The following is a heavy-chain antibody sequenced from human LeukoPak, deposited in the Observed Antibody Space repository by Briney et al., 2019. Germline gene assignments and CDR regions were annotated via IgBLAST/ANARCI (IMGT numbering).Heavy chain of an antibody. CDR2: MHYSGDT. CDR3: ARDLELERNRWNYFES. J-gene: IGHJ4*02. D-gene: IGHD1-1*01. Sequence: PSETLXLTCTVSGGSISSFFWSWIRQPPGKGLEWIGSMHYSGDTKYNPSLKSRVSLSIDTSNQQFSLRLSSVTAADTAVYYCARDLELERNRWNYFESWGQGTLVTVSS. V-gene: IGHV4-59*01. CDR1: GGSISSFF.